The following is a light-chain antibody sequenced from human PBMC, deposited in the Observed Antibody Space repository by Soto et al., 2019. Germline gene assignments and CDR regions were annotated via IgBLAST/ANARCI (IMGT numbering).Light chain of an antibody. J-gene: IGLJ1*01. CDR2: EVS. Sequence: QSVLTQPPSASGSPGQSVTISCTGTSSDIGAYIYVSWYQQHPGKAPKLMISEVSRRPSGVPERFSGSKSGNTASLTVSGLQADDEAHYYCAAWDDSLNGRVFGTGTKLTVL. CDR1: SSDIGAYIY. V-gene: IGLV2-8*01. CDR3: AAWDDSLNGRV.